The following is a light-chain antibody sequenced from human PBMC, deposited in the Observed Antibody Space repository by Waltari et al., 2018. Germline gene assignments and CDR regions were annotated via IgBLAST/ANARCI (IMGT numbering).Light chain of an antibody. J-gene: IGLJ3*02. CDR2: ESN. Sequence: QSVLTQPPSLSAAPGQRVTISCSGSGSNIGSFSVSWFQQPPGTAPKLLIYESNKRPSGIPARFSASRSVTSATLTITGLQTGDEGDYFCASWDNSLNGGVFGGGTKLTVL. CDR1: GSNIGSFS. V-gene: IGLV1-51*02. CDR3: ASWDNSLNGGV.